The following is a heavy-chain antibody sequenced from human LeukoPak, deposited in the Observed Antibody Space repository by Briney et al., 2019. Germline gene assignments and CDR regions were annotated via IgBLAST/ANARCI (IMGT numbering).Heavy chain of an antibody. CDR2: IKQDGSEK. CDR3: AREPRISSGWYYFDY. J-gene: IGHJ4*02. CDR1: GFTFSSYW. Sequence: GGSLRLSCAASGFTFSSYWMSWVRQAPGKGLEWVANIKQDGSEKYYVDSVKGRFTISRDNAKNSLYLQMNSLRAEDTAVYYCAREPRISSGWYYFDYWGQGTLVTVSS. V-gene: IGHV3-7*01. D-gene: IGHD6-19*01.